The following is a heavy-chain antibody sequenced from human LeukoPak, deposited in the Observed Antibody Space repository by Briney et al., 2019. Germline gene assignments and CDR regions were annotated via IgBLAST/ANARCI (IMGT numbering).Heavy chain of an antibody. CDR2: INHSGST. V-gene: IGHV4-34*01. D-gene: IGHD3-22*01. CDR1: GGPFSGYY. CDR3: ARGYYYDSPTSGFDP. Sequence: SETLSLTCAVYGGPFSGYYWSWIRQPPGKGLEWIGEINHSGSTNYNPSLKSRVTISVDTSKNQFSLKLSSVTAADTAVYYRARGYYYDSPTSGFDPWGQGTLVTVSS. J-gene: IGHJ5*02.